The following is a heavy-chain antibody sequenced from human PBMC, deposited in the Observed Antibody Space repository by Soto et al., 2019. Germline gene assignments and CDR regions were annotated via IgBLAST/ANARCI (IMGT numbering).Heavy chain of an antibody. V-gene: IGHV5-51*01. CDR1: GYSFTSYW. D-gene: IGHD2-15*01. CDR2: IYPDHSDT. Sequence: EVQLVQSGAEVKKSGEPLKISCKGSGYSFTSYWIGWVRQMSGKGLEWMAIIYPDHSDTRYSPSFQGQVTASADKSISTVYLQWPSLKASDTAMYYCATLRADCCGGNCYSYYVDYWGQGTLVAVSS. J-gene: IGHJ4*02. CDR3: ATLRADCCGGNCYSYYVDY.